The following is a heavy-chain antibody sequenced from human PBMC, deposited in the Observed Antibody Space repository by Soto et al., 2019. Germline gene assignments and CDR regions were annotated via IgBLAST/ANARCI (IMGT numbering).Heavy chain of an antibody. D-gene: IGHD3-22*01. V-gene: IGHV3-30*18. CDR2: VSFDGRNK. Sequence: GGSLRLSCTASGFNLSTYGVHWVRQPPGKGLEWVAVVSFDGRNKYYAGSVEGRFTISRDNSKKTLYLHMNSLRAEDTAVYYCAKEGFYDRTGYYTFDSWGQGTLVTVYS. CDR3: AKEGFYDRTGYYTFDS. J-gene: IGHJ4*02. CDR1: GFNLSTYG.